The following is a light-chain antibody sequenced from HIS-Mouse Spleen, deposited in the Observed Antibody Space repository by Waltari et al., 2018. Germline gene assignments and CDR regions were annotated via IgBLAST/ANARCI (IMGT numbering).Light chain of an antibody. J-gene: IGLJ1*01. V-gene: IGLV2-14*03. Sequence: QSALTQPASVSGSPGQSITISCTGTRSDGGGYNHVSWYQQHPGKAPKPMIYDVSNRPSGVSNRFSGSKSGNTASLTISGLQAEDEADYYCSSYTSSSTLVFGTGTKVTVL. CDR1: RSDGGGYNH. CDR3: SSYTSSSTLV. CDR2: DVS.